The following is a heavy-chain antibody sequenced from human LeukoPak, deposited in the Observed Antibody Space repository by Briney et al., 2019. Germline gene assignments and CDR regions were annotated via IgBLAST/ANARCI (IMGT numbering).Heavy chain of an antibody. D-gene: IGHD3/OR15-3a*01. J-gene: IGHJ4*02. V-gene: IGHV3-23*01. CDR2: ISDSGGST. CDR3: AKRGVVIRVILVGFHKEAYYFES. CDR1: GITLSNYG. Sequence: GGPLRLSCAVSGITLSNYGMSWVRQAPGKGLEWVAGISDSGGSTKYADSAKGRFTIARDNRKNTLYLQMNRLRAEDTAVYFCAKRGVVIRVILVGFHKEAYYFESWGQGALVTVSS.